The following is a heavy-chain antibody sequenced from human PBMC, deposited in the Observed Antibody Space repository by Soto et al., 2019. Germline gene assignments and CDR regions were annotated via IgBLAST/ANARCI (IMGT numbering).Heavy chain of an antibody. Sequence: GASGKVSCKGSGGTFSSDTISWVRQAPGQGLEWMGRIIPILGIANYAQKFQGRVTITADKSTSTAYMELSSLRSEDTAVYYCARSQSLVPRDYFVYWGQGTLVTVSS. D-gene: IGHD6-6*01. CDR3: ARSQSLVPRDYFVY. J-gene: IGHJ4*02. CDR1: GGTFSSDT. V-gene: IGHV1-69*02. CDR2: IIPILGIA.